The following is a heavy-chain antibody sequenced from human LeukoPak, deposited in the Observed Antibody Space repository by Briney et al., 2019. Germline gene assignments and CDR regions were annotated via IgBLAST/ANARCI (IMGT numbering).Heavy chain of an antibody. Sequence: TSETLSLTCTVSGGSISSYYWSWIRQPPGKGLEWIGYIYYSGSTNYNPSPKSRVTISVDTSKNQFSLKLSSVTAADTAVYYCARLHSYYGMDVWGQGTTVTVSS. CDR1: GGSISSYY. CDR2: IYYSGST. CDR3: ARLHSYYGMDV. D-gene: IGHD4-4*01. J-gene: IGHJ6*02. V-gene: IGHV4-59*01.